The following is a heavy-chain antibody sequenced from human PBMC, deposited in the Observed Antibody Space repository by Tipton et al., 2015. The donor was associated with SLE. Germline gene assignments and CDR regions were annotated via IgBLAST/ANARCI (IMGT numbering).Heavy chain of an antibody. V-gene: IGHV4-61*01. Sequence: TLSLTCTVSGGSVSSGSYYWSWIRQPPGKGLEWIGDIFHSGGTNYNPSLKSRVTISVDTSKNQFSLKLSSVTAADTAVYYCAREGERMMDAFDIWGQGTMVTVSS. CDR1: GGSVSSGSYY. CDR2: IFHSGGT. D-gene: IGHD3-16*01. CDR3: AREGERMMDAFDI. J-gene: IGHJ3*02.